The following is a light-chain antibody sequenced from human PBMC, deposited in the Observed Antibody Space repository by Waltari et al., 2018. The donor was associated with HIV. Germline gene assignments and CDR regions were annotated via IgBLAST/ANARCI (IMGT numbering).Light chain of an antibody. J-gene: IGKJ2*01. Sequence: DIQMTQSPSPLSASVGDRVTITCQASRDIANYLNWYQQRPGKAPKLLIHDASNLETGVPSRFSGSGSGTDFTFTISSLQPADIATYYCQQYDSLPYTFGQGTKLEIK. CDR1: RDIANY. V-gene: IGKV1-33*01. CDR3: QQYDSLPYT. CDR2: DAS.